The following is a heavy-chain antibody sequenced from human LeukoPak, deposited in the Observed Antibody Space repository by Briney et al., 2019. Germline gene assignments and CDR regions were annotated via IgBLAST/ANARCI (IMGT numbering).Heavy chain of an antibody. V-gene: IGHV3-21*01. J-gene: IGHJ4*02. CDR2: ISSSSSYI. CDR1: GFTFSSYS. D-gene: IGHD6-19*01. CDR3: ARSGGVGSSGWYYY. Sequence: VGSLRLSCAASGFTFSSYSMNWVRQAPGKGLEWVSSISSSSSYIYYADSVKGRFTISRDNAKNSLYLQMNSLRAEDTAVYYCARSGGVGSSGWYYYWGQGTLVTVSS.